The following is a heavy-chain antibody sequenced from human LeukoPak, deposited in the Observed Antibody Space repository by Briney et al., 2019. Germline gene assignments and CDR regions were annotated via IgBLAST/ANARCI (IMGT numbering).Heavy chain of an antibody. CDR3: AKGAADYYDSSGYYGIDY. V-gene: IGHV3-23*01. Sequence: LTGGSLRLSCAASGFTFSSYALSWVRQAPGKGLEWVSAISGSGGSTYYADSVKGRFTISRDNSKNTLYLQMNSLTAEDTAVYYCAKGAADYYDSSGYYGIDYWGQGTLVTVSS. CDR2: ISGSGGST. CDR1: GFTFSSYA. D-gene: IGHD3-22*01. J-gene: IGHJ4*02.